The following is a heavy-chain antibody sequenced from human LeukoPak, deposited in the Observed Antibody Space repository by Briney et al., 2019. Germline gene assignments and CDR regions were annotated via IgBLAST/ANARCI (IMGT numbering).Heavy chain of an antibody. J-gene: IGHJ4*02. CDR1: GGSFSGYY. V-gene: IGHV4-34*01. CDR2: INHSGST. CDR3: ARGNGWGIDY. D-gene: IGHD6-19*01. Sequence: PSQTLSLTCTVYGGSFSGYYWSWIRQPPGKGLEWIGEINHSGSTNYNPSLKSRVTISVDTSKNQFSLKLSSVTAADTAVYYCARGNGWGIDYWGQGTLVTVSS.